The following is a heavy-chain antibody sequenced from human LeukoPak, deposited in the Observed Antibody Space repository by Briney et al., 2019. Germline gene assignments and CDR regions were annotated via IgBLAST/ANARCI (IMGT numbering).Heavy chain of an antibody. CDR2: INHSGST. CDR3: ARAGDSSGYEYYFDY. Sequence: SETLSLTCAVYGGSFSGYYWSWIRQPLGKGLEWIGEINHSGSTNYNPSLKSRVTISVDMSTNQFSLKLSSVTAADTAVYYCARAGDSSGYEYYFDYWGQGTLVTVSS. D-gene: IGHD3-22*01. J-gene: IGHJ4*02. V-gene: IGHV4-34*01. CDR1: GGSFSGYY.